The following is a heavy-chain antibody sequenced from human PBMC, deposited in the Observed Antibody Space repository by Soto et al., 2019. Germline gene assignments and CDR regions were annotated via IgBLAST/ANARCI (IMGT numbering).Heavy chain of an antibody. CDR3: AKDIPGGIPPP. V-gene: IGHV4-4*07. D-gene: IGHD2-8*02. J-gene: IGHJ5*02. CDR2: IYGSGTT. Sequence: SETLSLTCTVSGDSLSGYFWSWIRQPADKGLEWIGRIYGSGTTIYNPSLRGRVTISLDTSKNQFSLRLTSVTAADTAVYYCAKDIPGGIPPPWGHGTLVTVSS. CDR1: GDSLSGYF.